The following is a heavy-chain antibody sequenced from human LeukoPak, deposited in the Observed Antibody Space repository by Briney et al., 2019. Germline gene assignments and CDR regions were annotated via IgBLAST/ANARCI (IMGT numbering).Heavy chain of an antibody. Sequence: GGSLRLSCAASGFSFSSYAMSWVRQAPGKGLEWVSDIRDIGISSNYADSVKGRFTISRDNSKNTVNLLMNSLRVEDTAVYYCVKKRWTYHDACDVWGQGTMVTVSS. CDR3: VKKRWTYHDACDV. CDR1: GFSFSSYA. J-gene: IGHJ3*01. V-gene: IGHV3-23*01. D-gene: IGHD5-24*01. CDR2: IRDIGISS.